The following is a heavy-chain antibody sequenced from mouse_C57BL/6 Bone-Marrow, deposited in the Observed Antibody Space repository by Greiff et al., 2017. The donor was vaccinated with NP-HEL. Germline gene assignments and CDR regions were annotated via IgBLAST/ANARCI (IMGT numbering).Heavy chain of an antibody. CDR3: ARSYAMDY. CDR1: GYTFTSYG. Sequence: QVQLQQSGAELVRPGASVKLSCKASGYTFTSYGISWVKQRTGQGLEWIGGIYPRSGNTYYNEKFKGKATLTEDKSSSTAYMELRGLTSEDSAVYFCARSYAMDYWGQGTSVTVSS. CDR2: IYPRSGNT. D-gene: IGHD2-14*01. J-gene: IGHJ4*01. V-gene: IGHV1-81*01.